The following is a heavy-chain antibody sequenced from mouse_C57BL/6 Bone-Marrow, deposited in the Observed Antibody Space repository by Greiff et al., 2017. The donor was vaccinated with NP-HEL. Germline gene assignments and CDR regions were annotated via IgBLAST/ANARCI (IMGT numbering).Heavy chain of an antibody. CDR1: GFTFSNYW. CDR3: TGRVYYSNFDY. V-gene: IGHV6-3*01. D-gene: IGHD2-5*01. J-gene: IGHJ2*01. CDR2: IRLKSDNYAT. Sequence: EVKVEESGGGLVQPGGSMKLSCVASGFTFSNYWMNWVRQSPEKGLEWVAQIRLKSDNYATHYAESVKGRFTISRDDSKSSVYLQMNNLRAEDTGIYYCTGRVYYSNFDYWGQGTTLTVSS.